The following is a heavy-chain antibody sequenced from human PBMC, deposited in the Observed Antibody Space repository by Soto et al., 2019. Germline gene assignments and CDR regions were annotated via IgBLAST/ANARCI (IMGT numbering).Heavy chain of an antibody. CDR1: GFTFCSFW. Sequence: GGALRISRGAPGFTFCSFWMKRVRQAPGKGLEWVANIKQDGSEKYYVDSVKGRFTIPRDNAKNSLYLQMNSLRAEDTAVYYCARDSCSGGSCYPTFDYWGQGTLVTVSS. V-gene: IGHV3-7*01. CDR2: IKQDGSEK. D-gene: IGHD2-15*01. J-gene: IGHJ4*02. CDR3: ARDSCSGGSCYPTFDY.